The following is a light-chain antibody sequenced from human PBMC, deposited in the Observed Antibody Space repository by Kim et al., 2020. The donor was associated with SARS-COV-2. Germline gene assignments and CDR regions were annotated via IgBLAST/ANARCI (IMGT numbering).Light chain of an antibody. CDR1: QSISGW. V-gene: IGKV1-5*03. Sequence: DIQMTQSPSTLSASVGDRVTITCRASQSISGWLAWYQQKPGKAPKLLIYKASNLETGVPSRFSGSGSGTEFTLTISSLQPDDFATYYCQQYNSYSLITFGQGTRLEIK. CDR2: KAS. J-gene: IGKJ5*01. CDR3: QQYNSYSLIT.